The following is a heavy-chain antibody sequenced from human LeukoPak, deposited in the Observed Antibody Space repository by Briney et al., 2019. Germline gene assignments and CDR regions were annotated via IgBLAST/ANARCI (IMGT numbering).Heavy chain of an antibody. D-gene: IGHD2-15*01. CDR3: ARDRNGSPYYFDY. CDR2: IYYSGST. CDR1: GGSISSGDYY. V-gene: IGHV4-30-4*01. Sequence: SETLSLTCTVSGGSISSGDYYWSWLRQPPGKGLEWIGYIYYSGSTSYNPSLKSRVTISVDTSKNQFSLKVSSVTAADTAVYYCARDRNGSPYYFDYWGQGTLVTVSS. J-gene: IGHJ4*02.